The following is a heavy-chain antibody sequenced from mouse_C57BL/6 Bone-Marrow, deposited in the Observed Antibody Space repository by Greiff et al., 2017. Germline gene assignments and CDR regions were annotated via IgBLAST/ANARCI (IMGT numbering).Heavy chain of an antibody. CDR1: GYTFTSYW. CDR3: ATPYDYTWFAY. D-gene: IGHD2-4*01. Sequence: QVQLQQPGAELVRPGSSVKLSCKASGYTFTSYWMHWVKQRPIQGLEWIGNIDPSDSETHYNQKFKDKATLTVDKSSSTAYMQLSSLTSEDSAVYYCATPYDYTWFAYWGQGTLVTVSA. CDR2: IDPSDSET. J-gene: IGHJ3*01. V-gene: IGHV1-52*01.